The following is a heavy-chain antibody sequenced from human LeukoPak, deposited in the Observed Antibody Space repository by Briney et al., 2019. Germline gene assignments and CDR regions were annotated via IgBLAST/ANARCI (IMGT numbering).Heavy chain of an antibody. CDR1: GFTFSSYS. CDR2: ISSSSSYI. Sequence: GGSLRLSCAASGFTFSSYSMNWVRQAPGKGLEWVSFISSSSSYIYYADSVKGRFTISRDNAKNSLYLQMNSLRAEDTAVYYCARAVNYDFWSGPDTYYFDYWGQGTLVTVSS. D-gene: IGHD3-3*01. CDR3: ARAVNYDFWSGPDTYYFDY. J-gene: IGHJ4*02. V-gene: IGHV3-21*01.